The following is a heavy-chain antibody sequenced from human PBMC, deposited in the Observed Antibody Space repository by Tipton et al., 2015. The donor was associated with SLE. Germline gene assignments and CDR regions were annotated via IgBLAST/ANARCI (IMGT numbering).Heavy chain of an antibody. CDR2: IYHSGIA. CDR1: GVSISTGGYY. J-gene: IGHJ6*03. CDR3: ARGIVFGESSYYYYYYMDV. D-gene: IGHD3-10*02. V-gene: IGHV4-31*03. Sequence: TLSLTCTVSGVSISTGGYYWTWIRQHPGKGLEWVGQIYHSGIANYNPSLKSRVTISVDTSKNQFSLKLSSVTAADTAVYYCARGIVFGESSYYYYYYMDVWGKGTTVTVSS.